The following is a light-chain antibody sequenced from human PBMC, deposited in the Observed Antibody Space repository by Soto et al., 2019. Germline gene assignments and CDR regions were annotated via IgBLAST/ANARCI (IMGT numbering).Light chain of an antibody. Sequence: DIVMTQSPATLSVSPGERATLSCRASQSVSSNLAWYQQKPGQAPRLLIYGAYTRATGIPARFSGSVSGTEFTLTISSLRSEDFAVYYCQQYNNWPLTFGGGTKVEIK. CDR1: QSVSSN. CDR3: QQYNNWPLT. V-gene: IGKV3-15*01. J-gene: IGKJ4*01. CDR2: GAY.